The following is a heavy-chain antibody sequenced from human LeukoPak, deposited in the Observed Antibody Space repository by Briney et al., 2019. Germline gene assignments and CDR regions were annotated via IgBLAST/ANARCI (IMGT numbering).Heavy chain of an antibody. V-gene: IGHV3-30*14. Sequence: GRSLRLSCAASGFTFSSYAMHWVRQAPGKGLEWVAVISYDGSNKYYADSVKGRFTISRDNSKNTLYLQMNSLRAEDTAVYYCATTTVTTNPLDYWGQGTLVTVSS. CDR1: GFTFSSYA. J-gene: IGHJ4*02. CDR2: ISYDGSNK. D-gene: IGHD4-17*01. CDR3: ATTTVTTNPLDY.